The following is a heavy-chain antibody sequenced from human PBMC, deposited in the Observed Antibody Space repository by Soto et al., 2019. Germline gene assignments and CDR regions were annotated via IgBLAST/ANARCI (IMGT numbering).Heavy chain of an antibody. V-gene: IGHV1-69*12. CDR2: IIPIFGTA. J-gene: IGHJ4*02. Sequence: QVQLVQSGAEVKKPGSSVKVSCKASGGTFSNYAISWVRQAPGQGLEWMGGIIPIFGTANYAQRFQGRVTMTADESMSTAFMELSSLRSEDTAVYYGARVSSGWYKDYVDYWGQGTLVTVSS. CDR1: GGTFSNYA. D-gene: IGHD6-13*01. CDR3: ARVSSGWYKDYVDY.